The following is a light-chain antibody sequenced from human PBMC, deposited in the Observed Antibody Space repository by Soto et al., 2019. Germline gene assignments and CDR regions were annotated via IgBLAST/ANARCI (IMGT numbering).Light chain of an antibody. Sequence: QSALTQPASVSGSPGQSITISCTGTSSDVGGYNYVSWYQQHPGKAPKLMIYEVCNRPSGVSNRFSGSKSGNTASLTISGLQAEDEADYYCSSYTSSSTLGFGGGTKVTVL. CDR2: EVC. V-gene: IGLV2-14*01. J-gene: IGLJ2*01. CDR3: SSYTSSSTLG. CDR1: SSDVGGYNY.